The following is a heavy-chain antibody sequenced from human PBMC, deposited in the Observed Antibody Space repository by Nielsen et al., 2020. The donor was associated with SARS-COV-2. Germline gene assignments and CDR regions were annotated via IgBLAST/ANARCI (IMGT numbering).Heavy chain of an antibody. J-gene: IGHJ4*02. Sequence: GESLKISCAASEVTFRSHDMQWVRQAPGKGLEWVSVIYSGGSTYYADSVKGRFTISRDNSKNTLYLQMNSLRAEDTAVYYCARDPDYGGNWGQGILVTVSS. CDR2: IYSGGST. D-gene: IGHD4-23*01. V-gene: IGHV3-66*01. CDR1: EVTFRSHD. CDR3: ARDPDYGGN.